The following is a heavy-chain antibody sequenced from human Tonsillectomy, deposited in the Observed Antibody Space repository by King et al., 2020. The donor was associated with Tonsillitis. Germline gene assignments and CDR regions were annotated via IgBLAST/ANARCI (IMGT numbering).Heavy chain of an antibody. CDR1: GFAFSNTW. J-gene: IGHJ4*02. CDR3: TSDLGYCSGISCYIVF. Sequence: VQLVESGGGLVKPGGSLRLSCAASGFAFSNTWMSWVRQAPGRGLEWVGRIKSRPDGGTTDYAAPVKGRFTISRDDEKKTVFLPMISLKIEDTSVYYCTSDLGYCSGISCYIVFGGQGTLVTVSS. CDR2: IKSRPDGGTT. D-gene: IGHD2-2*02. V-gene: IGHV3-15*01.